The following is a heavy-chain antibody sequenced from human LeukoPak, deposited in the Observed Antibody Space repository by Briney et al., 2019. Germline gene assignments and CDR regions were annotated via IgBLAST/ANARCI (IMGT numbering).Heavy chain of an antibody. Sequence: SETLSLTCTVSGGSISSYYWNWIRQSPSRGLEWLGRTYYRSKWYNDYAVSVKSRITINPDTSKNQFSLQLNSVTPEDTAVYYCARAGGDRDGYNFWFDPWGQGTLVTVSS. CDR3: ARAGGDRDGYNFWFDP. D-gene: IGHD5-24*01. J-gene: IGHJ5*02. CDR2: TYYRSKWYN. V-gene: IGHV6-1*01. CDR1: GGSISSYY.